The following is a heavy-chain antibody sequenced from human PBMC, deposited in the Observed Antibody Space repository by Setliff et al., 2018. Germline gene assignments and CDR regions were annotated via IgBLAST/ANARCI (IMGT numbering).Heavy chain of an antibody. CDR3: AREKGNREAPELRGLYYYYMDV. V-gene: IGHV4-4*07. J-gene: IGHJ6*03. CDR2: IYTSGST. D-gene: IGHD3-10*01. Sequence: PSETLSLTCTVSGGSISSYYWSWIRQPAGKGLEWIGRIYTSGSTNYNPSLKSRVTMSVDTSKNQFSLKLSSVTAAATAAYYCAREKGNREAPELRGLYYYYMDVWGKGTTVTVSS. CDR1: GGSISSYY.